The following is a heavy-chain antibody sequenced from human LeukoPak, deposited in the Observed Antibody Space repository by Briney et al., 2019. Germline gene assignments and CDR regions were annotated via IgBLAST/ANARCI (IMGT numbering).Heavy chain of an antibody. V-gene: IGHV3-21*01. CDR2: ISSSSRYI. D-gene: IGHD3-22*01. J-gene: IGHJ5*02. Sequence: PGGALTVSCAASGWTFSSYSMNWVRQPRGRGVAGVASISSSSRYIYYADSVKGRFTISRDNAKNSLYLKMHSLRAEDTAVYYGARVVVITQGFDPWGQGTLVTVSS. CDR1: GWTFSSYS. CDR3: ARVVVITQGFDP.